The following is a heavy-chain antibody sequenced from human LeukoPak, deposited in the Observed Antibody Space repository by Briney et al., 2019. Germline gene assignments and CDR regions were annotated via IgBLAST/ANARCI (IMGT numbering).Heavy chain of an antibody. V-gene: IGHV3-48*01. D-gene: IGHD3-22*01. CDR3: ARDRTYYYDSSGATRGIDFDY. J-gene: IGHJ4*02. CDR1: GFTFSSYS. Sequence: GGSLRLSCAASGFTFSSYSMNWVRQAPGTGLEWVSYISSSSSTIYYADSVKGRFTISRDNAKNSLYLQMNSLRAEDTAVYYCARDRTYYYDSSGATRGIDFDYWGQGTLVTVSS. CDR2: ISSSSSTI.